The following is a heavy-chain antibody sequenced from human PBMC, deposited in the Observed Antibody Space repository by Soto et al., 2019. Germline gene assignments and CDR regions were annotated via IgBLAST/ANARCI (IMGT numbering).Heavy chain of an antibody. V-gene: IGHV4-31*03. CDR2: VYPSGST. J-gene: IGHJ4*03. CDR1: GDSIRGGGHY. CDR3: ARDTGLAPTVWGY. D-gene: IGHD7-27*01. Sequence: QVQLQESGPGLVKPSQTLSLTCSVSGDSIRGGGHYWNWFRQFPGQGLEWIGYVYPSGSTHYHPSLRGRLTISIDTSKNQFSLRLISVTAADTALYYCARDTGLAPTVWGYWGHGTQVTVSS.